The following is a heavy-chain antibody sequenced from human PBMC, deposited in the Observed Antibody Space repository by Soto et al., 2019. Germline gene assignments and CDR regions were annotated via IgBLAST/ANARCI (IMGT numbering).Heavy chain of an antibody. V-gene: IGHV3-30*18. CDR2: ISYDGSNK. CDR1: GFTFSSYG. Sequence: GGSLRLSCAASGFTFSSYGMHWVRQAPGKGLEWVAVISYDGSNKYYADSVKGRFTISRDNSKNTLYLQMNSLRAEDTAVYYCAKDAYSSSWTNYYYGMDVWGQGTTVTVSS. J-gene: IGHJ6*02. D-gene: IGHD6-13*01. CDR3: AKDAYSSSWTNYYYGMDV.